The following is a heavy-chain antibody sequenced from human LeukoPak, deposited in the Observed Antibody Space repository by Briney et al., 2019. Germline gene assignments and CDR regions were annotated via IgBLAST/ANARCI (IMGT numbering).Heavy chain of an antibody. CDR2: INPNNGDT. D-gene: IGHD6-6*01. CDR3: ARDQIAAPDHFDY. CDR1: GYTFTGYY. J-gene: IGHJ4*02. Sequence: ASVKVSCKSSGYTFTGYYMHWVRQAPGQGLEWMGWINPNNGDTKFAQNFQGRVTLTRDMSITTAYMEINRLRSDDTAVYYCARDQIAAPDHFDYWGQGTVSSSPQ. V-gene: IGHV1-2*02.